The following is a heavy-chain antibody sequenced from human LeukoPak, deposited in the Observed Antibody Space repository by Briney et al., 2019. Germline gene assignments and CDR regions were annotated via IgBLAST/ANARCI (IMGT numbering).Heavy chain of an antibody. CDR2: IHYSGTT. V-gene: IGHV4-39*01. Sequence: PSETLSLTCTVSGGSISSRSYYWPWIRQPPGKGLEWIGSIHYSGTTYYNPSLKSRVTISVDTSKHQFSLKLSSVTAADTAVYYCARTLYGSYWYFDLWGRGTLVTVSS. J-gene: IGHJ2*01. CDR3: ARTLYGSYWYFDL. D-gene: IGHD2-2*02. CDR1: GGSISSRSYY.